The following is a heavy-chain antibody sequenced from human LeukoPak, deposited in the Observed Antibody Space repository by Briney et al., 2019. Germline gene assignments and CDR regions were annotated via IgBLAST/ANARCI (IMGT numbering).Heavy chain of an antibody. CDR2: ISISGGGT. J-gene: IGHJ4*02. V-gene: IGHV3-23*01. Sequence: GGSLTLSCAASGFTFSDYAMSWVRQAPGKGLEWVPSISISGGGTYYAESVKGPFHICRDNSQDTLYLQMNSLRAEDTAVYYCAKGGPVSGNYYFFDYWGQGTLVTVSS. D-gene: IGHD1-26*01. CDR3: AKGGPVSGNYYFFDY. CDR1: GFTFSDYA.